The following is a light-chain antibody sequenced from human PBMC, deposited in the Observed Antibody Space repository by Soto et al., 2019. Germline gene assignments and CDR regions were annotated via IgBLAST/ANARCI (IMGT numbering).Light chain of an antibody. CDR1: QGISSY. CDR3: QQYNSYSKWT. CDR2: AAS. J-gene: IGKJ1*01. Sequence: DIQLTQSPSFLSASVGDRVTITCRASQGISSYLAWYQQKPGKAPKLLIYAASTLQSGVPSRFSGSGSGTEFTLTISRLQPEDFATYYCQQYNSYSKWTFGQGTKVDIK. V-gene: IGKV1-9*01.